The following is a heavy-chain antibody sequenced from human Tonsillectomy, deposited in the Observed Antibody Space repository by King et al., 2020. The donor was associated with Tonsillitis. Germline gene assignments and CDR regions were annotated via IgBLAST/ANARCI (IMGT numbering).Heavy chain of an antibody. CDR1: GFTFSDYY. V-gene: IGHV3-11*06. Sequence: HVQLVESGGGLVKPGGSLRLSCSASGFTFSDYYMNWIRQAPGQGLEWISYISGSGFYTNYADSVRGRFTISRDNALNSLYLKMNSLRAEDTAVYYCARDMGTTMTTSFDYWGQGVLVTVSS. D-gene: IGHD4-17*01. CDR2: ISGSGFYT. J-gene: IGHJ4*02. CDR3: ARDMGTTMTTSFDY.